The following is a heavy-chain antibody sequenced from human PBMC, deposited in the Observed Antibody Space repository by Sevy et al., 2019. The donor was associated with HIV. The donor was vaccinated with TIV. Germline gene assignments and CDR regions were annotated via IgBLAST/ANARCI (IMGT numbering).Heavy chain of an antibody. J-gene: IGHJ4*02. CDR3: ARGGGYDFWSGYYTGFDY. V-gene: IGHV4-31*03. CDR1: GGSISSGGYY. CDR2: IYYSGST. Sequence: SETLSLTCTVSGGSISSGGYYWSWISQHPGKGLEWIGYIYYSGSTYYNPSLKSRVTISVDTSKNQFSLKLSSVTAADTAVYYCARGGGYDFWSGYYTGFDYWGQGTLVTVSS. D-gene: IGHD3-3*01.